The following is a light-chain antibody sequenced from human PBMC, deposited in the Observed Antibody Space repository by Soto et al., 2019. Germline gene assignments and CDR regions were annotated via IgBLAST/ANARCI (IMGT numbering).Light chain of an antibody. CDR1: QSLVTSDGDTY. J-gene: IGKJ2*01. CDR2: KVS. CDR3: MQGTHWPYT. Sequence: DVVMTQSPLSLPVTVGQPASISCRSSQSLVTSDGDTYLNWFQQRPGQSPRRLIYKVSNRDSGVPDRFSGSESGTDFTLKISRVEAEDVGVYFCMQGTHWPYTFGQGTKLELQ. V-gene: IGKV2-30*01.